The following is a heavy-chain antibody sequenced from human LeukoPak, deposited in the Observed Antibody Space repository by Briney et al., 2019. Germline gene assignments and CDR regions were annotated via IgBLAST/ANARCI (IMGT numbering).Heavy chain of an antibody. V-gene: IGHV3-23*01. D-gene: IGHD6-19*01. CDR1: GFTFSSFA. CDR2: VSASGSNT. CDR3: ARESAGGPDY. Sequence: GGSLRLSCAASGFTFSSFAMSWVRQAPGRGLEWVSTVSASGSNTYSADSVKGRFTISRDNSKNTLYLQMNSLRAEDTAIYYCARESAGGPDYWGQGTLVTVSS. J-gene: IGHJ4*02.